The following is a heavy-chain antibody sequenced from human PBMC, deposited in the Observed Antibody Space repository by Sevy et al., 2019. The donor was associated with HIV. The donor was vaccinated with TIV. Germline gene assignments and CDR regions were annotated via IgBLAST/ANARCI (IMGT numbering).Heavy chain of an antibody. V-gene: IGHV1-2*06. D-gene: IGHD5-12*01. CDR1: GYTFTDYW. Sequence: ASVKVSCKASGYTFTDYWIHWVRQAPGQGLEWMGRIKPSGGAPNYARMFQDRITVTSDTSITTAYLELNYLSSDDTAVYYCARTIVAGTMVDIDYWGQGTLVTVSS. J-gene: IGHJ4*02. CDR2: IKPSGGAP. CDR3: ARTIVAGTMVDIDY.